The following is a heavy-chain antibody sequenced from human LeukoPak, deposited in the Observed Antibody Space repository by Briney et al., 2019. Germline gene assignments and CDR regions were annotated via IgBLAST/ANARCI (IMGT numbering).Heavy chain of an antibody. CDR1: GAPLRSHY. V-gene: IGHV4-59*11. D-gene: IGHD4-17*01. Sequence: KPSATLSLTCSVSGAPLRSHYWAWIRQSPGKGLEWIGHIYFSETTKYNPSLKNRASISADISKNQFSLNLRSVTAADTAVYFCVSVYEYGEHFTWGRGTQVMVSS. J-gene: IGHJ4*02. CDR3: VSVYEYGEHFT. CDR2: IYFSETT.